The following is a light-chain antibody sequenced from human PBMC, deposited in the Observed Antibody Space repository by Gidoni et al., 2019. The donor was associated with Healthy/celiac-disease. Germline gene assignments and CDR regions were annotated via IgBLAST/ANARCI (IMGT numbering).Light chain of an antibody. CDR2: AAS. Sequence: DVQRTQSPSSLSATVGDRVTITCRASQSLDRFLNWYQQIPGKAPKLLIYAASTLQSGVPSRFSGSGSGTQFTLTITSLHPEDSATYLWQQSQGTPWTFGQGTKVEIK. CDR1: QSLDRF. J-gene: IGKJ1*01. CDR3: QQSQGTPWT. V-gene: IGKV1-39*01.